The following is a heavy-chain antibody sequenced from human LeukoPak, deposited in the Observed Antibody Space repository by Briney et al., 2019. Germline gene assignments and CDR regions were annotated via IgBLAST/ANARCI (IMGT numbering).Heavy chain of an antibody. CDR2: ISYDGSNK. CDR3: ARKIAAAGSFDY. V-gene: IGHV3-30-3*01. Sequence: GGSLRLSCAASGFTFSSYAMPWVRQAPGKGLEWVAVISYDGSNKYYADSVKGRFTISRDNSKNTLYLQMNSLRAEDTAVYYCARKIAAAGSFDYWGQGTLVTVSS. CDR1: GFTFSSYA. D-gene: IGHD6-13*01. J-gene: IGHJ4*02.